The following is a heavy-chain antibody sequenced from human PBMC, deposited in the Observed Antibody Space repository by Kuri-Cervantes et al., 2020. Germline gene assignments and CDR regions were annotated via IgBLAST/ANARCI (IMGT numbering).Heavy chain of an antibody. D-gene: IGHD6-13*01. CDR1: GFTFSSYS. CDR2: ISSSSSYI. CDR3: ARVRSREYYYGMDV. V-gene: IGHV3-21*01. Sequence: GESLKISCAASGFTFSSYSMNWVRQAPGKGLEWVSSISSSSSYIYYADSVKGRFTISRDNAKNSLYLQMNSLRAEDTAVYYCARVRSREYYYGMDVWGQGTTVTVSS. J-gene: IGHJ6*02.